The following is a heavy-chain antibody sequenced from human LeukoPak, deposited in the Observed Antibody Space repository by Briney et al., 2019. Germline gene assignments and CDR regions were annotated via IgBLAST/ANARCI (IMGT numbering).Heavy chain of an antibody. J-gene: IGHJ3*02. Sequence: GGSLRLSCAASGFTFSSYAMSWVRQAPGKGLEWVSTISGSGGSTYYADSVKGRFTISRDNSKNTLYLQMNSLRAEDTAVYYCAKISEYYDCVWGSYRYDAFDIWGQGTMVTVSS. CDR3: AKISEYYDCVWGSYRYDAFDI. V-gene: IGHV3-23*01. D-gene: IGHD3-16*02. CDR1: GFTFSSYA. CDR2: ISGSGGST.